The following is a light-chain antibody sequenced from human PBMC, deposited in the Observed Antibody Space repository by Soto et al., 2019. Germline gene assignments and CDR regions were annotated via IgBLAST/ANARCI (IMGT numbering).Light chain of an antibody. Sequence: QSALTQPPSASGSPGQSVTISCTGTSSDVGGYNYVSWYQQHPGKAPILMIYEVNKRPSGVPDRFSGSKSGNTASLTVSGLQAEDEADYYCSSYAGISNLFGGGTKLTVL. J-gene: IGLJ2*01. CDR3: SSYAGISNL. CDR2: EVN. V-gene: IGLV2-8*01. CDR1: SSDVGGYNY.